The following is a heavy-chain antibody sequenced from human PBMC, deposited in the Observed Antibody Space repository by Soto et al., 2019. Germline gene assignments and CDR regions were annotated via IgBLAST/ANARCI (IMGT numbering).Heavy chain of an antibody. D-gene: IGHD2-15*01. CDR1: GFTFSSYA. CDR3: AKRRGAGGHFDY. J-gene: IGHJ4*02. V-gene: IGHV3-23*01. Sequence: DVPLLESGGGLVQPEGSLRLSCAASGFTFSSYAMGWVRQGPGKGLEWVAVVSIGGSTHYADSVRGRCTISRDNSKNTLSLQMNSLTAEDTAVYFCAKRRGAGGHFDYWGQGALVTVSS. CDR2: VSIGGST.